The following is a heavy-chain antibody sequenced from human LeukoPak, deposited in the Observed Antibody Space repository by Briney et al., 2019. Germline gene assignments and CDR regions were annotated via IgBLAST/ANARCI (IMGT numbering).Heavy chain of an antibody. CDR1: GFTFSTYG. CDR3: VRGVGPARWLQSHFDY. D-gene: IGHD5-24*01. CDR2: ISYDGSTK. J-gene: IGHJ4*02. V-gene: IGHV3-30*03. Sequence: HPGGSLRLSCTASGFTFSTYGMHWVRQAPGKGLEWVTLISYDGSTKYYSDSVKGRFTLSRDNSKNTLYLQMNSLRAEDTAVYYCVRGVGPARWLQSHFDYWGQGTLVTVSS.